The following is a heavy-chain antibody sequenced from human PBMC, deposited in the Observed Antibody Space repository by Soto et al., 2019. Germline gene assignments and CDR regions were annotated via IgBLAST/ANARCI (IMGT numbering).Heavy chain of an antibody. D-gene: IGHD6-19*01. CDR3: AKGRGDIAVAGTDAFDI. V-gene: IGHV3-21*01. Sequence: GGSLRLSCAASGFTFSSYSMNWVRQAPGKGLEWVSSISSSSSYIYYADSVKGRFTISRDNAKNSLYLQMNSLRAEDTAVYYCAKGRGDIAVAGTDAFDIWGQGTMVTVSS. CDR2: ISSSSSYI. CDR1: GFTFSSYS. J-gene: IGHJ3*02.